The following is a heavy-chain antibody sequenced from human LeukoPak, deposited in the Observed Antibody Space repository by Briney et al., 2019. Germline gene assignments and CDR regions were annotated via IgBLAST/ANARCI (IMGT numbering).Heavy chain of an antibody. V-gene: IGHV4-30-4*08. CDR1: GGSISSVDYG. CDR3: ARVRGYYGDNFDY. D-gene: IGHD3-10*01. CDR2: IYYSGST. Sequence: SETLSLTCTVSGGSISSVDYGWSWIRQPPGKGLEWIGYIYYSGSTYYNPFLKSRVIISLDTSKNQFSLKLSSVTAADTAVYYCARVRGYYGDNFDYWGQGTLVTV. J-gene: IGHJ4*02.